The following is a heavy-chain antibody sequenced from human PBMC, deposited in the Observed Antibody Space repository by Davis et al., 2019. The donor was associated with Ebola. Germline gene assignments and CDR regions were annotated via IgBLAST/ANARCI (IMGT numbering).Heavy chain of an antibody. CDR3: ARTNYDFWSGYVSV. Sequence: GGSLRLSCAASGFTFSSYWMSWVRQAPGKGLEWVANIKQDGSEKYYVDSVKGRFTISRDNAKNSLYLQMNSLRAEDTAVYYCARTNYDFWSGYVSVWGQGTTVTVSS. D-gene: IGHD3-3*01. V-gene: IGHV3-7*03. CDR1: GFTFSSYW. J-gene: IGHJ6*02. CDR2: IKQDGSEK.